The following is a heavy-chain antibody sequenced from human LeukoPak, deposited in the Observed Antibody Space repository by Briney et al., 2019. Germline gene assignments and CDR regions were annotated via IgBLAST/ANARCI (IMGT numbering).Heavy chain of an antibody. D-gene: IGHD3-22*01. J-gene: IGHJ4*02. CDR1: GFTFSSYS. CDR2: ISHTGSPT. CDR3: AVAYSSNGYYPVDY. Sequence: GGSLRLSCAASGFTFSSYSMSWVRQAPGKGLEWISYISHTGSPTYYADSVKGRFTISRDNSKNTLYLQMNSLRAEDTAVYYCAVAYSSNGYYPVDYWGQGTLVTVSS. V-gene: IGHV3-48*01.